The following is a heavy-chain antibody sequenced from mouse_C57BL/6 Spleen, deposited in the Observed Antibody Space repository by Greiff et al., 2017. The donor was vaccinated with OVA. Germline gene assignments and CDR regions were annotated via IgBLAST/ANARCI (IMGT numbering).Heavy chain of an antibody. CDR1: GYTFTDYN. CDR2: INPNNGGT. Sequence: VQLQQSGPELVKPGASVKMSCKASGYTFTDYNMHWVKQSHGKSLEWIGYINPNNGGTSSNQKFKGKATLTVNKSSSTAYMELRSLTSEDSAVYYCARFGYYGAWFAYWGQGTLVTVSA. V-gene: IGHV1-22*01. D-gene: IGHD1-1*01. J-gene: IGHJ3*01. CDR3: ARFGYYGAWFAY.